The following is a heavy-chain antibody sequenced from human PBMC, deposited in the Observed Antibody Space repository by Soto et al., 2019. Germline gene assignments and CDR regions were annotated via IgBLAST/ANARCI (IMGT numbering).Heavy chain of an antibody. CDR3: AKDMTSSSWRCGAFDI. Sequence: PGGSLRLSCAASGFTFDDYAMHWVRQAPGKGLEWVSGISWNSGSIGYADSVKGRFTISRDNAKNSLYLQMNSLRAEDTALYYCAKDMTSSSWRCGAFDIWGRGTMVTVSS. J-gene: IGHJ3*02. CDR2: ISWNSGSI. CDR1: GFTFDDYA. D-gene: IGHD6-13*01. V-gene: IGHV3-9*01.